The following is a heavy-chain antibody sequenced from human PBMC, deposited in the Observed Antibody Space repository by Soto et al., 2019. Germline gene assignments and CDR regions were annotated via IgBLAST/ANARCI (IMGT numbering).Heavy chain of an antibody. CDR3: AKVTSARVFHFGLDV. Sequence: PGGSLRLSCAASGFTFTSYAMSWVRQAPGKGLEWVAIISGSAGRTYYADSVKGRFTISRDNSKNTLFLQMNSLRAEDTAVYHCAKVTSARVFHFGLDVWGQGTTVTVSS. CDR2: ISGSAGRT. D-gene: IGHD2-2*01. V-gene: IGHV3-23*01. J-gene: IGHJ6*02. CDR1: GFTFTSYA.